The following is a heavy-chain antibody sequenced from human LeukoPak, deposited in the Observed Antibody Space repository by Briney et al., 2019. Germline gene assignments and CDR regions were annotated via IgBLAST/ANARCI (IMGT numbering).Heavy chain of an antibody. CDR2: IRSDGSIT. V-gene: IGHV3-74*01. CDR3: ARDGRSGNFDK. D-gene: IGHD1-26*01. Sequence: GGSLRLSCAASGFTFSGYWMHWVRQAPGKGLAWVSVIRSDGSITTYADSVKGRFTISRDTAKNTLYVQMNSLRAEDTAVYYCARDGRSGNFDKWGQGTLVSVSS. CDR1: GFTFSGYW. J-gene: IGHJ4*02.